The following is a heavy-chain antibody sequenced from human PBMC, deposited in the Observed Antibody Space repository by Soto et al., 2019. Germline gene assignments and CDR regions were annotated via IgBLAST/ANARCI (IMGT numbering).Heavy chain of an antibody. CDR1: GGSFSSYY. CDR2: IYYSGST. Sequence: SETLSLTCTVSGGSFSSYYWSWIRQPPGKGLEWIGYIYYSGSTNYNPSLKSRVTISVDTSKNQFSLKLSSVTAADTAVYYCARGNYYDSSGYYDYWGQGTLVTVSS. J-gene: IGHJ4*02. V-gene: IGHV4-59*01. D-gene: IGHD3-22*01. CDR3: ARGNYYDSSGYYDY.